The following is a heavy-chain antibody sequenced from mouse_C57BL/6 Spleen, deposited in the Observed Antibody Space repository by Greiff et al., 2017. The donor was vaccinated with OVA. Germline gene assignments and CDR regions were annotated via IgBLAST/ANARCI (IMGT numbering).Heavy chain of an antibody. V-gene: IGHV2-4*01. Sequence: QVQLQQSGPGLVQPSQSLSITCTVSGFSLTSYGVHWVRQPPGKGLEWLGVIWSGGSTDYNAAFITRLSISKENSKSQVFFKMNSLQADDAAIYYCAQGGGDEGYFDVWGTGTTVTVSS. CDR1: GFSLTSYG. CDR3: AQGGGDEGYFDV. CDR2: IWSGGST. J-gene: IGHJ1*03.